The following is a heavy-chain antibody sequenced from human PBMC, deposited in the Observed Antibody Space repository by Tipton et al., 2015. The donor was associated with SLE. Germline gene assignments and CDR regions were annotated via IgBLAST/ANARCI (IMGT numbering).Heavy chain of an antibody. Sequence: LSLTCAVYGGSFSGYYWSWIRQPPGKGLEWVSVIYSGGSTYYADSVKGRFTISRDNAKNSLYLQMNSLRAEDTAVYYCARDSSQTDYWGQGTLVTVSS. CDR3: ARDSSQTDY. CDR2: IYSGGST. J-gene: IGHJ4*02. D-gene: IGHD6-13*01. CDR1: GGSFSGYY. V-gene: IGHV3-53*01.